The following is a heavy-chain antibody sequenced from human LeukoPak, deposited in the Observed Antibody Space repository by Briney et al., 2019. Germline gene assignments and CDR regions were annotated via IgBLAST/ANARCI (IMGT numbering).Heavy chain of an antibody. J-gene: IGHJ6*02. CDR1: GYSFTSYW. V-gene: IGHV5-51*01. CDR2: IYPGDSDT. D-gene: IGHD6-13*01. CDR3: ARQLAAAGTGRRNYYYYGMDV. Sequence: GESLKISCKGSGYSFTSYWIGWVRQMPGKSLEWMGIIYPGDSDTRYSPSFQGQVTISADKSISTAYLQWSSLKASDTAMYYCARQLAAAGTGRRNYYYYGMDVWGQGTTVTVSS.